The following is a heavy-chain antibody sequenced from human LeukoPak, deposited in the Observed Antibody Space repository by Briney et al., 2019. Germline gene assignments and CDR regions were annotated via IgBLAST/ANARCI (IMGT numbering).Heavy chain of an antibody. CDR2: IYYSGST. CDR3: ASLVYDFWSGYLGHYFDY. J-gene: IGHJ4*02. CDR1: GGSICSSSYY. Sequence: SETLSLTCTVSGGSICSSSYYWGWIRQPPGKGLEWIGSIYYSGSTYYNPSLKSRVIISVDTSKNQFSLKLSSVTAADTAVYYCASLVYDFWSGYLGHYFDYWGQGTLVTVSS. D-gene: IGHD3-3*01. V-gene: IGHV4-39*01.